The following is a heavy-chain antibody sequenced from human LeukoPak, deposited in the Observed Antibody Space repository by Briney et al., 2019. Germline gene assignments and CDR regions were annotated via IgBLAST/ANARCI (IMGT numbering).Heavy chain of an antibody. J-gene: IGHJ4*02. CDR1: GGTFSSYA. D-gene: IGHD3-22*01. Sequence: GASVKVSCKASGGTFSSYAISWVRQAPGQGLEWMGGIIPIFGTANYAQKFQGRVTITTDESTSTAYMELSSLRSEDTAVYYCAREGLPMIVVVSLDYWGQGTLVTVSS. CDR2: IIPIFGTA. V-gene: IGHV1-69*05. CDR3: AREGLPMIVVVSLDY.